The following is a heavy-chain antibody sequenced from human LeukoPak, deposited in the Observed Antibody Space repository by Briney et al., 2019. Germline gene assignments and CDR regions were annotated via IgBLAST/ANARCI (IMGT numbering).Heavy chain of an antibody. CDR1: GGSISSGDYY. CDR3: ARDCSGGSCYGAFDI. Sequence: SQTLSLTCTVSGGSISSGDYYWSWIRQPPGKGLEWIGYIYYSGSTYYNPSLKSRVTISVDTSKNQFSLKLSSVTATDTAVYYCARDCSGGSCYGAFDIWGQGTMVTVSS. CDR2: IYYSGST. V-gene: IGHV4-30-4*01. J-gene: IGHJ3*02. D-gene: IGHD2-15*01.